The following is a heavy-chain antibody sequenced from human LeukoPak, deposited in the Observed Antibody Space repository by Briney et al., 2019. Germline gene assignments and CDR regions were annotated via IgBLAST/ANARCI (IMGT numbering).Heavy chain of an antibody. Sequence: GASVKVSCKASGYTFTSNFMHWARQVPGQGLEWMGIINPSGGSTSYAQKFQGRVTMTRDTSTSTVYMELSSLRSEDTAVYYCARAEPCGYCSSTSFEFDYWGQGTLVTVSS. CDR1: GYTFTSNF. CDR2: INPSGGST. D-gene: IGHD2-2*03. J-gene: IGHJ4*02. CDR3: ARAEPCGYCSSTSFEFDY. V-gene: IGHV1-46*01.